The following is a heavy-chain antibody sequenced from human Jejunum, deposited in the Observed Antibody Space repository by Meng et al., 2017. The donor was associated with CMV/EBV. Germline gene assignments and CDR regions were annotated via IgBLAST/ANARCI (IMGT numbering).Heavy chain of an antibody. CDR3: ARSGYYYDSSGYSPFDN. V-gene: IGHV1-18*01. D-gene: IGHD3-22*01. J-gene: IGHJ4*02. CDR2: IRPYNGNT. CDR1: GYTFTTYD. Sequence: QVPLGQSGGEVKKSWAPVKVSLKASGYTFTTYDVSWVRQAPGQGLEWMGWIRPYNGNTNYAQELQGRVFMTTDTSTNTAYLELRSLTTDDTAIYYCARSGYYYDSSGYSPFDNWGQGTLVTVSS.